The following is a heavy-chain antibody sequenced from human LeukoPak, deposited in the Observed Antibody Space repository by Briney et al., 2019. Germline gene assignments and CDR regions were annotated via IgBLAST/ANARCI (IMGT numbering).Heavy chain of an antibody. D-gene: IGHD1-26*01. CDR3: ANWQSGSRVFFDY. V-gene: IGHV3-23*01. J-gene: IGHJ4*02. Sequence: GGSLRLSCAASGFTFRSYALSWVRQAPGKGLEWVSAISASGDTTYYADSVKGRFTISRDNSKNTLYLHMNSLRAEDTAVYYCANWQSGSRVFFDYWGQGTLVTVSS. CDR1: GFTFRSYA. CDR2: ISASGDTT.